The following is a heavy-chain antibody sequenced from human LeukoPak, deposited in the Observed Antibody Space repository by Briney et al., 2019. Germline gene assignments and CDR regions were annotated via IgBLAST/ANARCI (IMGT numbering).Heavy chain of an antibody. V-gene: IGHV3-30*02. CDR3: AKDGGLHLYYYDNYMDI. CDR1: GFTFNSYG. Sequence: GGSLRLSYAASGFTFNSYGMHWVRQPPGKGLEWVAFIRYDGSYEYYADSVKGLFTISRDNSKTTLYLQMNSLRSEDTAVYYCAKDGGLHLYYYDNYMDIWGKGTTVTVSS. D-gene: IGHD5-24*01. CDR2: IRYDGSYE. J-gene: IGHJ6*03.